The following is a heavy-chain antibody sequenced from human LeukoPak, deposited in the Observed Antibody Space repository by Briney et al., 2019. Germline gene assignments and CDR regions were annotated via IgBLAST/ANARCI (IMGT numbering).Heavy chain of an antibody. CDR3: ARHSGSGSLSRPFDP. Sequence: SETLSLTCSVSGGSVTSGGFYWGWLRQPPGKGPEWIATIYYTGSTYYNPSLQSRVTISVDTSKNQFSLRLTSVTATDTAVYHCARHSGSGSLSRPFDPWGQGTLVTVSS. CDR1: GGSVTSGGFY. CDR2: IYYTGST. D-gene: IGHD3-10*01. V-gene: IGHV4-39*01. J-gene: IGHJ5*02.